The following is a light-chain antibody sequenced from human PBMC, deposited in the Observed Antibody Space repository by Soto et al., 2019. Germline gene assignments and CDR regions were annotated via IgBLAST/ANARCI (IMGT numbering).Light chain of an antibody. Sequence: EIVMTQSPATLSVSPGERATLSCRASESVSRDLGWYLQEPGQAPRLLIYGASTRATGIPDRFSGSGSGTDFTLTINSLQSEDFVVYYCQQYSQWPLTFGGGTKVVVK. CDR1: ESVSRD. CDR2: GAS. V-gene: IGKV3-15*01. J-gene: IGKJ4*01. CDR3: QQYSQWPLT.